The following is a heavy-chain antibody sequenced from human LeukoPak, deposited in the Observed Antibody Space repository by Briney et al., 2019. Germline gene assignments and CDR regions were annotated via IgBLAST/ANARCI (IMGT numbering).Heavy chain of an antibody. J-gene: IGHJ4*02. D-gene: IGHD6-19*01. CDR2: IYSGGST. Sequence: GGSLRLSCAASGFTVSSNYMSWVRQAPGKGLEWVSVIYSGGSTYYADSVKGRFTISRDNSKNTLYLQMNSLRAEDTAVYYCARDRAIAVAPFDYWGQGTLVTVSS. CDR1: GFTVSSNY. CDR3: ARDRAIAVAPFDY. V-gene: IGHV3-66*01.